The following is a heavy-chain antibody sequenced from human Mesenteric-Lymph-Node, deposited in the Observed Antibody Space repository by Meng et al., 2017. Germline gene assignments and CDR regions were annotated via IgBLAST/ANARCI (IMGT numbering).Heavy chain of an antibody. CDR1: DDSIRSSSYY. CDR3: ARHRPYYDFWSGPKGYFDY. V-gene: IGHV4-39*01. J-gene: IGHJ4*02. Sequence: QLQLQESGPGLVKTLETLSLTGTVSDDSIRSSSYYWGWIRQPPGKGLEWIGSIYNSGRTYYNPALTSRVTMSVDTSKNQFSLKLTSLTAADTAMYYCARHRPYYDFWSGPKGYFDYWGQGTLVTVSS. CDR2: IYNSGRT. D-gene: IGHD3-3*01.